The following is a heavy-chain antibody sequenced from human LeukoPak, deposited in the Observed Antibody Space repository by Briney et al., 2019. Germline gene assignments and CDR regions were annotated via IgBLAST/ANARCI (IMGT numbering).Heavy chain of an antibody. CDR1: EFTFNIYT. D-gene: IGHD3-10*01. Sequence: GGSLRLSCAASEFTFNIYTMSWVRQAPGKGLEWVSVLSDDGVTTYYADSVKGRFTISRDNSKNTLHLQMNSLRAEDTAVYYCAKEKVRGVGMDVWGQGTTVTVSS. CDR3: AKEKVRGVGMDV. V-gene: IGHV3-23*01. CDR2: LSDDGVTT. J-gene: IGHJ6*02.